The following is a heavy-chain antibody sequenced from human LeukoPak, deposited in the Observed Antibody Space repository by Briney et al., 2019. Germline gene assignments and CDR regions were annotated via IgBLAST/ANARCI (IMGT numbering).Heavy chain of an antibody. CDR2: IYYSGST. J-gene: IGHJ4*02. V-gene: IGHV4-39*07. CDR1: GGSISSSSYY. Sequence: SETLTLTCTVSGGSISSSSYYWGWIRQPPGKGLEWIGSIYYSGSTYYNPSLKSRVTISVDTSKNQFSLKLSSVTAADTAVYYCAREGPGGYPFDYWGQGTLVTVSS. D-gene: IGHD3-10*01. CDR3: AREGPGGYPFDY.